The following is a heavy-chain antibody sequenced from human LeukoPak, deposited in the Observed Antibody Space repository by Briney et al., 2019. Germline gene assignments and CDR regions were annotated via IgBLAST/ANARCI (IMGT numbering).Heavy chain of an antibody. V-gene: IGHV4-4*02. Sequence: PSGTLSLTCAVSGGSISSSNWWSWVRQPPGEGLEWIGEIYHSGSTNYNPSLKSRVTISVDKSKNQFSLKLSSVTAADTAVYYCARVDSLGYYYMDVWGKGTTVTVSS. J-gene: IGHJ6*03. CDR1: GGSISSSNW. D-gene: IGHD3-9*01. CDR2: IYHSGST. CDR3: ARVDSLGYYYMDV.